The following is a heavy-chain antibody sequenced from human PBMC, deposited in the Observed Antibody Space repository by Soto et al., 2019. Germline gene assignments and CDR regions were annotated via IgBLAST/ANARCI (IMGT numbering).Heavy chain of an antibody. CDR3: ARGSGVVVTD. V-gene: IGHV1-3*05. J-gene: IGHJ4*02. Sequence: QVQLVQSGAEEKKPGASVKVSCKASGYTFTSYAMHWVRQAPGQRLEWMGWINAGNGNTKYSQKFQGRVTITTDTSASTSYMELSRLRSEDTAVYYCARGSGVVVTDWGQGTLVTVSS. D-gene: IGHD2-2*01. CDR2: INAGNGNT. CDR1: GYTFTSYA.